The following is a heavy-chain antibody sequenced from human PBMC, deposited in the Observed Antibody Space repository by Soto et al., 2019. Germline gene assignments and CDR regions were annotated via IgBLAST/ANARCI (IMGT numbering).Heavy chain of an antibody. V-gene: IGHV4-30-2*01. CDR3: ARWLRSNGYFRSFDI. J-gene: IGHJ3*02. CDR1: GGSVSSRASC. D-gene: IGHD3-22*01. Sequence: SLHIPGAVSGGSVSSRASCWNWVLQPPGKGLEWFGLLIHSGISDSSPSLKSRVTISVDVSNTQFSLTLSSVTAADMAMYYCARWLRSNGYFRSFDIWGQGTMVSVSS. CDR2: LIHSGIS.